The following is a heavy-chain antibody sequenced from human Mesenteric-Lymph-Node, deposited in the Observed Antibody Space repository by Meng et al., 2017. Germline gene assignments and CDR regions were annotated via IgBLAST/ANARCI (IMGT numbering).Heavy chain of an antibody. CDR2: IYYSGST. V-gene: IGHV4-30-4*01. J-gene: IGHJ2*01. CDR1: GGSISSGDYY. D-gene: IGHD3-22*01. CDR3: ARGYYDSSGYGYWYFDL. Sequence: QVQVQESGPGLVKPSQTLSLTCTVSGGSISSGDYYWSWIRQPPGKGLEWIGCIYYSGSTYYNPSLKSRVTISVDTSKNQFSLKLSSVTAADTAVYYCARGYYDSSGYGYWYFDLWGRGTLVTVSS.